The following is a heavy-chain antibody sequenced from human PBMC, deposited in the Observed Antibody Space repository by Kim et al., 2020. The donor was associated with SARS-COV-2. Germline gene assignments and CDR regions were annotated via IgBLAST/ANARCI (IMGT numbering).Heavy chain of an antibody. CDR1: GFTFSSYA. D-gene: IGHD3-16*01. Sequence: GGSLRLSCAASGFTFSSYAMSWVRQPPGKGQEWVPGINKNGGGTYYADSVKGRFTISRDNSKNMLYLQMNSLRAEDSAVYYCAKGDGGVGGYFDCWGQGTLVTVSS. CDR3: AKGDGGVGGYFDC. CDR2: INKNGGGT. V-gene: IGHV3-23*01. J-gene: IGHJ4*02.